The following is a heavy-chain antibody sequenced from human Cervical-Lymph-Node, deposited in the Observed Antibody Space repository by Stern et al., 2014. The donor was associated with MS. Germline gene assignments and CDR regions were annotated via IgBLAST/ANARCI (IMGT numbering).Heavy chain of an antibody. V-gene: IGHV4-61*02. Sequence: QVLLQESGPGLVKPSQTLSLTCTVSGASISSGTSYWSWIRQPAGGGLEWIGRVHASGATYYNPSLTSRATSSGAPFKNQFTLNLTSGAAADTAVYYCARGHWELLGNNYFDSWGQGTLVTVSS. CDR1: GASISSGTSY. CDR3: ARGHWELLGNNYFDS. CDR2: VHASGAT. J-gene: IGHJ4*02. D-gene: IGHD1-26*01.